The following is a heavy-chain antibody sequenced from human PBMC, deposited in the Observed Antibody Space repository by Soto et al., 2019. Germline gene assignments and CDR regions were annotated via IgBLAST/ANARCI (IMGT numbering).Heavy chain of an antibody. CDR2: ISGSGGST. Sequence: GGSLRLSCAASGFTFSDYYMSWIRQAPGKGLEWVSYISGSGGSTYYADSVKGRFTISRDNSKNTLYLQMNSLRAEDTAVYYYEKGSGWYALDAFDIWGQGTMVTVSS. CDR3: EKGSGWYALDAFDI. J-gene: IGHJ3*02. V-gene: IGHV3-23*01. CDR1: GFTFSDYY. D-gene: IGHD6-13*01.